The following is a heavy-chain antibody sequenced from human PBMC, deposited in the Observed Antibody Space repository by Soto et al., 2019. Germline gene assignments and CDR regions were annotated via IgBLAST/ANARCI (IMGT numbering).Heavy chain of an antibody. V-gene: IGHV4-31*03. Sequence: QVQLQESGPGLVKPSQTLSLTCTVSGGSISSGGYYWSWIRQHPGKGLEWIGYIYYSGSTYYNPSLKSRVTISVDTSKNQFSLKLSSVTAADTAVYYCARDTYYYDSSGYGKVYYYGMDVWGQGTTVTVSS. CDR2: IYYSGST. CDR3: ARDTYYYDSSGYGKVYYYGMDV. D-gene: IGHD3-22*01. J-gene: IGHJ6*02. CDR1: GGSISSGGYY.